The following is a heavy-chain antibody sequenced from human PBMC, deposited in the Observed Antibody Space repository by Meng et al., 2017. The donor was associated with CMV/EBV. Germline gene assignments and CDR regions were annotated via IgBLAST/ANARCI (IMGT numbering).Heavy chain of an antibody. V-gene: IGHV4-59*01. CDR2: IYYSGST. Sequence: SETLSLTCTVSGGSISSYYWSWIRQPPGKGLEWIGYIYYSGSTNYNPSLKSRVTISVDTSKNLFSLKLSSVTAADTAVYYCARDGAARPSYYYYGMDVWGQGTTVTVSS. D-gene: IGHD6-6*01. CDR1: GGSISSYY. J-gene: IGHJ6*02. CDR3: ARDGAARPSYYYYGMDV.